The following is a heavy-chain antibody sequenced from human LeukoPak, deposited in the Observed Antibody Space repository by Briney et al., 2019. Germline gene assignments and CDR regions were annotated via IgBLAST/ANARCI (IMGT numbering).Heavy chain of an antibody. V-gene: IGHV3-7*01. Sequence: PGGSLRLSCAASGFTFSSYWMSWVRQAPGKGLEWVANIKQDGSEKYYVDSVKGRSTISRDNAKNSLYLQMNSLRAEDTAVYYCARATMIVVVLDAFDIWGQGTMVTVSS. J-gene: IGHJ3*02. CDR1: GFTFSSYW. CDR3: ARATMIVVVLDAFDI. CDR2: IKQDGSEK. D-gene: IGHD3-22*01.